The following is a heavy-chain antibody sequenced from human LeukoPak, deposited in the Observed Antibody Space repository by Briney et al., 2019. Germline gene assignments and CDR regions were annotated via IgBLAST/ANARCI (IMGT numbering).Heavy chain of an antibody. CDR1: GFTFSSYA. Sequence: PGGSLRLSCAASGFTFSSYAMHWVRQAPGKGLEWVAVISYDGSNKYYADSVKGRFTISRDNSKNTLYLQMNSLRAEDTAVYYCAPGYCSGGSCYSEDYWGQGTLVTVSS. J-gene: IGHJ4*02. D-gene: IGHD2-15*01. CDR2: ISYDGSNK. CDR3: APGYCSGGSCYSEDY. V-gene: IGHV3-30-3*01.